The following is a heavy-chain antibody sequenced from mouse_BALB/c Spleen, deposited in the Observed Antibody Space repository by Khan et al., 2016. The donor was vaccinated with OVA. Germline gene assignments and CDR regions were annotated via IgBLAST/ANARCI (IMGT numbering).Heavy chain of an antibody. Sequence: QVQLKQSGPGLVAPSQSLSITCTVSGFSLTGYGVNWVRQPPGKGLEWLGMIWGDGSTDYNSALKSRLSISKDNSKSQVFLKMNSLQNDDTARYXGARAYYGNYREAMDYWGQGTSVTVSS. CDR1: GFSLTGYG. CDR3: ARAYYGNYREAMDY. D-gene: IGHD2-10*01. CDR2: IWGDGST. V-gene: IGHV2-6-7*01. J-gene: IGHJ4*01.